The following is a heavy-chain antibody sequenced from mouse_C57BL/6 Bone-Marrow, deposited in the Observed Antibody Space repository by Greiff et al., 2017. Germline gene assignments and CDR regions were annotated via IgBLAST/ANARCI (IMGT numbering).Heavy chain of an antibody. Sequence: EVHLVESGGDLVKPGGSLKLSCAASGFTFSSYGMSWVRQTPDKRLEWVATISSGGSYTYYPDSVKGRFTISRDNAKKTLYLQMSSLKSEDTAMYYCARDPLYGNYDYWGQGTTLTVSS. J-gene: IGHJ2*01. CDR2: ISSGGSYT. D-gene: IGHD2-1*01. V-gene: IGHV5-6*01. CDR3: ARDPLYGNYDY. CDR1: GFTFSSYG.